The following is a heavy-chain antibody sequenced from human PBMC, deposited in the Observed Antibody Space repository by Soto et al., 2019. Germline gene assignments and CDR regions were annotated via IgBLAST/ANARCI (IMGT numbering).Heavy chain of an antibody. V-gene: IGHV3-30*18. CDR2: ISFDGSNK. Sequence: GGSLRLSCAASGFTFSSYGMHWVRQAPGKGLEWVAVISFDGSNKYYADSVKGRFTISRDNSKNTLYLQMNSLRAEDTAVYYCAKDRYTVKTGYFDYWGQGTLVTVSS. D-gene: IGHD4-17*01. CDR1: GFTFSSYG. CDR3: AKDRYTVKTGYFDY. J-gene: IGHJ4*02.